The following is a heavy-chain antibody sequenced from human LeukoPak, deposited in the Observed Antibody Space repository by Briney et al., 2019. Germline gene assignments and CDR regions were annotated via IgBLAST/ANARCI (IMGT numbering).Heavy chain of an antibody. CDR1: GGSISSGSYY. CDR2: IYTSGST. J-gene: IGHJ3*02. CDR3: ARIGQLVPSDAFDI. Sequence: SETLSLTCTVSGGSISSGSYYWSWIRQPAGKGLEWIGRIYTSGSTNYNPSLKSRVTISVDTSKNQFSLKLSSVTAADTAVYYCARIGQLVPSDAFDIWGQGTMVTVSS. D-gene: IGHD1-1*01. V-gene: IGHV4-61*02.